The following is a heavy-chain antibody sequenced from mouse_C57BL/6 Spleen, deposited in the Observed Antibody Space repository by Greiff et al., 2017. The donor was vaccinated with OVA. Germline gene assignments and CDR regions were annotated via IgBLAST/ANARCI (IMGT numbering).Heavy chain of an antibody. CDR1: GYTFTSYW. V-gene: IGHV1-52*01. Sequence: VKLQQPGAELVRPGSSVKLSCKASGYTFTSYWMHWVKQRPIQGLEWIGNIDPSDSETHYNQKFKDKATLTVDKSSSTAYMQLSSLTSEDSAVYYCASGATGGYFDVWGTGTTVTVSS. D-gene: IGHD3-1*01. J-gene: IGHJ1*03. CDR2: IDPSDSET. CDR3: ASGATGGYFDV.